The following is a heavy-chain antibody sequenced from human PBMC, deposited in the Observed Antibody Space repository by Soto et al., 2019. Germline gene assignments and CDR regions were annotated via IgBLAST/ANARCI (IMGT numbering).Heavy chain of an antibody. V-gene: IGHV3-30*18. CDR3: AKDSGSYFSY. D-gene: IGHD3-10*01. CDR1: GFTFSSYG. Sequence: GASLRLSCAASGFTFSSYGMHWVRQAPGKGLEWVAVISYDGSNKYYADSVKGRFTISRDNSKNTLYLQMNSLRAEDTAVYYCAKDSGSYFSYWGQGTLVTAPQ. J-gene: IGHJ4*02. CDR2: ISYDGSNK.